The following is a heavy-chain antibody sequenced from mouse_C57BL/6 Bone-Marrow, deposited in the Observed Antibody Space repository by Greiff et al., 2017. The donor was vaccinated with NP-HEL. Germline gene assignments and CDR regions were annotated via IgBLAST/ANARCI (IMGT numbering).Heavy chain of an antibody. V-gene: IGHV14-4*01. Sequence: EVQLQQSGAELVRPGASVKLSCTASGFNIKDDYMHWVKQRPEQGLEWIGWIDPENGDTEYASKFQGKATITADTSSNPAYLQLSSLTSEDTAVYYCTTRGEFDYWGQGTTLTVSS. CDR1: GFNIKDDY. J-gene: IGHJ2*01. CDR2: IDPENGDT. CDR3: TTRGEFDY.